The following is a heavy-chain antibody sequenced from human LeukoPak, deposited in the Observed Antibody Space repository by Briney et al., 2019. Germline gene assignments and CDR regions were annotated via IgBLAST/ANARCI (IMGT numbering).Heavy chain of an antibody. V-gene: IGHV3-30*04. D-gene: IGHD2-15*01. CDR1: GFTFSSYA. CDR3: ARDFGYCSGGSCYYFDY. CDR2: ISYDGSNE. Sequence: GGSLRPSCAASGFTFSSYAMHWVRQAPGKGLEWVAVISYDGSNEYYADSVKGRFTISRDNSKNTLYLQMNSLRAEDTAVYYCARDFGYCSGGSCYYFDYWGQGTLVTVSS. J-gene: IGHJ4*02.